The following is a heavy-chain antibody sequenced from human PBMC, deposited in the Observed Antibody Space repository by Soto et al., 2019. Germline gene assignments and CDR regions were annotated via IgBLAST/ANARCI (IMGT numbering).Heavy chain of an antibody. J-gene: IGHJ4*02. Sequence: QVQLVQSGAEVKKPGSSVKVSCKASGGTFSSYAISWVRQAPGQGLEWMGGIIPIFGTANYAQKYHGRVTITADESTSTAYMELSSLRSEDTAVYYCAREGGSYVSPLDDYWGQGTLVTVSS. D-gene: IGHD3-16*01. CDR1: GGTFSSYA. CDR2: IIPIFGTA. CDR3: AREGGSYVSPLDDY. V-gene: IGHV1-69*01.